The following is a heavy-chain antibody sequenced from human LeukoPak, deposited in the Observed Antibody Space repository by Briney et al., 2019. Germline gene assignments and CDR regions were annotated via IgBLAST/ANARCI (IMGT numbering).Heavy chain of an antibody. D-gene: IGHD5-12*01. Sequence: SETLSLTCTVPGGSISSYYWSWIRQPPGEGLEWIGYIYYSGSTNYNPSLKSRVTISVDTSKNQFSLKLSSVTAADTAVYYCARGGGYDSLNFDYWGQGTLVTVSS. J-gene: IGHJ4*02. CDR2: IYYSGST. CDR1: GGSISSYY. CDR3: ARGGGYDSLNFDY. V-gene: IGHV4-59*01.